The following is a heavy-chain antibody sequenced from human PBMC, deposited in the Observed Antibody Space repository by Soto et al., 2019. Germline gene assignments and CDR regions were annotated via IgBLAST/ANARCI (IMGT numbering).Heavy chain of an antibody. Sequence: ASVKGSCKASGYTFTNYGISCLRQAPGQGLEWMGWISGHNDNTYYTQKFQGRVTMTTDTLTSTAYMELRSLRSDDTAVYYCAKYCSVTSCYRDGMDVWGQGTTVTVSS. J-gene: IGHJ6*02. CDR2: ISGHNDNT. CDR1: GYTFTNYG. CDR3: AKYCSVTSCYRDGMDV. D-gene: IGHD2-2*01. V-gene: IGHV1-18*04.